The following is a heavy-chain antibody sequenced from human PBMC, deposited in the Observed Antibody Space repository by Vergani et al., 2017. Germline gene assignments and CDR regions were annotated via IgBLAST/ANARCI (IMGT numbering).Heavy chain of an antibody. D-gene: IGHD3-22*01. Sequence: QVQLQESGPGLVKPSETLSLTCSVSGGSVSSGSYYWSWIRQPPGKGLEWIGYISYSGGTNYNPSLKSRVTISVDTSKNQFSLKLSSVTAADMAVYYCAREVHYYDSSGFGFDYWGQGTLVTVSS. CDR1: GGSVSSGSYY. CDR3: AREVHYYDSSGFGFDY. CDR2: ISYSGGT. J-gene: IGHJ4*02. V-gene: IGHV4-61*01.